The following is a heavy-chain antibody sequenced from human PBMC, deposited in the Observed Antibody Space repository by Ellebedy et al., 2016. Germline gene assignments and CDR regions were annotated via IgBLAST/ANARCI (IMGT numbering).Heavy chain of an antibody. Sequence: GESLKISXAASGFTFSSYGMHWVRQAPGKGLEWVAVISYDGSNKYYADSVKGRFTISRDNSKNTLYLQMNSLRAEDTAVYYCANRGGYYAFDYWGQGTLVTVSS. V-gene: IGHV3-30*18. CDR2: ISYDGSNK. CDR3: ANRGGYYAFDY. J-gene: IGHJ4*02. CDR1: GFTFSSYG. D-gene: IGHD1-26*01.